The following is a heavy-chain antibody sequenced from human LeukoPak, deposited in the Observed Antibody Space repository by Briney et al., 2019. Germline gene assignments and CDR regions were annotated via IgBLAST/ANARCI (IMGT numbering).Heavy chain of an antibody. CDR2: INWNGGST. J-gene: IGHJ3*02. CDR1: GFTFDDYG. V-gene: IGHV3-20*04. D-gene: IGHD1-14*01. Sequence: PGGSLRLSCAASGFTFDDYGMSWVGQAPGKGLEGVCGINWNGGSTGYADSVKGRFTISRDNAKNSLYLQMNSLRAEDTALYYCARALTDLDAFDIWGQGTMVTVSS. CDR3: ARALTDLDAFDI.